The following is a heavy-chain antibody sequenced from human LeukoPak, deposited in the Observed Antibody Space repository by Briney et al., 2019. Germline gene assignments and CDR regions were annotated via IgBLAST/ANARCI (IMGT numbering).Heavy chain of an antibody. V-gene: IGHV4-61*01. Sequence: PSETLSLTCTVSGGSVSSGSYYWSWIRQPPGKALEWIGYIYYSGSTRYNPSLKSRVTISADTSKNQFSLKVSSVTAADTAVYYCAREAGGSGSFDYWGQGTLVSVSS. CDR3: AREAGGSGSFDY. D-gene: IGHD2-15*01. CDR2: IYYSGST. CDR1: GGSVSSGSYY. J-gene: IGHJ4*02.